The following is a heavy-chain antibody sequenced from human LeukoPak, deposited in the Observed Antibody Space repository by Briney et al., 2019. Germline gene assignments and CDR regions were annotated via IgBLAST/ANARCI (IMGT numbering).Heavy chain of an antibody. V-gene: IGHV1-3*01. CDR3: ARDLRYCSSTSCHRPRPNWFDP. CDR1: GYTFTSYA. J-gene: IGHJ5*02. Sequence: ASVKVSCKASGYTFTSYAMHWVRQAPGQRLEWMGWINAGNGNTKYSQKFQGRVTMTTDTSTSTAYMELRSLRSDDTAVYYCARDLRYCSSTSCHRPRPNWFDPWGQGTLVTVSS. CDR2: INAGNGNT. D-gene: IGHD2-2*01.